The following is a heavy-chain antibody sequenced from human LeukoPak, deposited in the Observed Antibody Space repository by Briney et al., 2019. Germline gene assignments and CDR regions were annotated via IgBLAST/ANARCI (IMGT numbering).Heavy chain of an antibody. Sequence: SETLSLTCAVYGGSFSGYYWSWIRQPPGKGLEWIGSIYYSGSTYYNPSLKSRVTISVDTSKNQFSLKLSSVTAADTAVYHCARTYYYDSSGYYSAHWGQGTLVTVSS. V-gene: IGHV4-34*01. CDR2: IYYSGST. CDR3: ARTYYYDSSGYYSAH. CDR1: GGSFSGYY. J-gene: IGHJ1*01. D-gene: IGHD3-22*01.